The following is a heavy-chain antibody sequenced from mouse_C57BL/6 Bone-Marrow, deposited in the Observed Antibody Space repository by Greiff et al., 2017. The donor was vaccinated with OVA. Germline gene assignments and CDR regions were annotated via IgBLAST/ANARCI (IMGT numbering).Heavy chain of an antibody. CDR2: ILPGSGST. CDR1: GYTFTGYW. Sequence: QVQLKQSGAELMKPGASVKLSCKATGYTFTGYWIEWVKQRPGHGLEWIGEILPGSGSTNYNEKFKGKATFTADTSSNTAYMQLSSLTTEDSAIYYCAREAGYYGNCGFAYWGQGTLVTVSA. V-gene: IGHV1-9*01. D-gene: IGHD2-1*01. CDR3: AREAGYYGNCGFAY. J-gene: IGHJ3*01.